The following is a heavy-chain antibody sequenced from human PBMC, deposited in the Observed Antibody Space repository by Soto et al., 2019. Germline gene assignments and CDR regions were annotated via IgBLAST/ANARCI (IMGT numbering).Heavy chain of an antibody. CDR2: IYTSGST. V-gene: IGHV4-4*07. D-gene: IGHD1-26*01. J-gene: IGHJ3*02. CDR3: ARAKGGSSLAFDI. CDR1: GGSISGYY. Sequence: QVQLQESGPGLVKPSETLSLTCTVSGGSISGYYWSWIRQPAGKGLEWIGRIYTSGSTNYNPSLKSRVTMSVDTSKNQFTLKLRSLSAADTAVYYCARAKGGSSLAFDIWGQGTMVTVSS.